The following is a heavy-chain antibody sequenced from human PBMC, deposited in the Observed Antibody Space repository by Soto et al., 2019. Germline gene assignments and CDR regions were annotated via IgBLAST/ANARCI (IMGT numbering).Heavy chain of an antibody. CDR1: GASINSDYSVSSYY. V-gene: IGHV4-61*01. Sequence: SETLSLTCTVSGASINSDYSVSSYYWSWIRQPPGKGLEWIGYIYYTGTTNYNPSLESRVTFSVDTSKNQFSLTLRSVTAADTDVYYCARGVKKMATITGFDYWRQEKMVTV. J-gene: IGHJ4*02. CDR3: ARGVKKMATITGFDY. D-gene: IGHD5-12*01. CDR2: IYYTGTT.